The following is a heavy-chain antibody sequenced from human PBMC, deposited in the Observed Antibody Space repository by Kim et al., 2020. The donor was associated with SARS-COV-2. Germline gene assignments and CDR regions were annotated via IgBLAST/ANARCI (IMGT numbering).Heavy chain of an antibody. D-gene: IGHD4-17*01. CDR2: IIPIFGTA. CDR1: GGTFSSYA. CDR3: ARDRTTVVTPGGWFDP. Sequence: SVKVSCKASGGTFSSYAISWVRQAPGQGLEWMGGIIPIFGTANYAQKFQGRVTITADESTSTAYMELSSLRSEDTAVYYCARDRTTVVTPGGWFDPWGQGTLVTVSS. J-gene: IGHJ5*02. V-gene: IGHV1-69*13.